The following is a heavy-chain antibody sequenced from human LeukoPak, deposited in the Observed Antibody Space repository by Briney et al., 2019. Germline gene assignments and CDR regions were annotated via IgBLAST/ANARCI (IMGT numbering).Heavy chain of an antibody. CDR3: AKDLNHYDFWSGYSGSYFDY. J-gene: IGHJ4*02. CDR1: GFTVSSNY. CDR2: IYSGGST. V-gene: IGHV3-66*01. D-gene: IGHD3-3*01. Sequence: PGGSLRLSCAASGFTVSSNYMSWVRQAPGKGLEWVSVIYSGGSTYYADSVKGRFTISRDNSKNTLYLQMNSLRAEDTAVYYCAKDLNHYDFWSGYSGSYFDYWGQGTLVTVSS.